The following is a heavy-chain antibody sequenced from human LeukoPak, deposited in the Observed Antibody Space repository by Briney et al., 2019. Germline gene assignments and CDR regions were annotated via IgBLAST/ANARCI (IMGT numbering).Heavy chain of an antibody. CDR3: AKDPFRISSTSSMVY. CDR2: ISGSGGST. CDR1: GFTFSSYA. J-gene: IGHJ4*02. D-gene: IGHD2-2*01. Sequence: GGSLRLSCVASGFTFSSYAMSWVRQAPGKGLEWVSAISGSGGSTYYADSVKGRFTISRDNSKNTLYVQMNSLRAEDTAVYYCAKDPFRISSTSSMVYWGQGTLVTVSS. V-gene: IGHV3-23*01.